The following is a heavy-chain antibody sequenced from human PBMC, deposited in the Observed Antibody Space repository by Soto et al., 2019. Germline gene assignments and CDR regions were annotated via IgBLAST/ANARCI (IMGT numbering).Heavy chain of an antibody. D-gene: IGHD3-10*01. V-gene: IGHV3-30*18. CDR3: AKGPFLSIFGYFDY. CDR1: GFTFSNYG. J-gene: IGHJ4*02. Sequence: ESGGGVVQPGRSLRLSCAASGFTFSNYGMHWVRQAPGKGLEWVAVISYDGSNKYYADSVKGRFTISRDNSKNTLYLQMNSLRAEDTAVYYCAKGPFLSIFGYFDYWGQGTLVTVSS. CDR2: ISYDGSNK.